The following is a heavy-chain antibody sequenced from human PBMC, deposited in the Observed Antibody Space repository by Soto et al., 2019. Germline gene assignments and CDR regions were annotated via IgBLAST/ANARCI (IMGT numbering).Heavy chain of an antibody. CDR3: ARDPAYYDFWSGYYNPGRNTGEAYYGMDV. Sequence: QVQLVQSGAEVKKPGASVKVSCKASGYTFTSYAMHWVRQAPGHRLEWMGWINAGNGNTKYSQKFQGRVTITRDTSARTAYMELSSLRSEDTAVYYCARDPAYYDFWSGYYNPGRNTGEAYYGMDVWGQGTTVTVSS. CDR2: INAGNGNT. CDR1: GYTFTSYA. J-gene: IGHJ6*02. D-gene: IGHD3-3*01. V-gene: IGHV1-3*01.